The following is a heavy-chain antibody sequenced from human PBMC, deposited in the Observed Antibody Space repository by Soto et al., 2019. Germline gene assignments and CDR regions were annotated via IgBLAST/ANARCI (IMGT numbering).Heavy chain of an antibody. V-gene: IGHV1-18*01. CDR1: GYTFTSYG. Sequence: QVQLVQSGAEVKKPGASVKVSCKASGYTFTSYGISWVRQAPGQGLEWMGWISAYNGNTNYAQKLQGRVTMTPDTSTNTAYMELRNLRSDDTAVYYCARVIAAAADFDYWGQGTLVIVSS. J-gene: IGHJ4*02. D-gene: IGHD6-13*01. CDR3: ARVIAAAADFDY. CDR2: ISAYNGNT.